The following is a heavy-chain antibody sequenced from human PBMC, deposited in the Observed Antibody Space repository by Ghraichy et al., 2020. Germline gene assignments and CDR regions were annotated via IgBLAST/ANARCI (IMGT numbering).Heavy chain of an antibody. CDR2: IYYSGST. CDR1: GGSISSGGYS. D-gene: IGHD7-27*01. CDR3: ARSNGGDNWFDP. V-gene: IGHV4-30-4*07. Sequence: SETLSLTCAVSGGSISSGGYSWSWIRQPPGKGLEWIGYIYYSGSTYYNPSLKSRVTISVDTSKNQFSLKLSSVTAADTAVYYCARSNGGDNWFDPWGQGTLVNVSS. J-gene: IGHJ5*02.